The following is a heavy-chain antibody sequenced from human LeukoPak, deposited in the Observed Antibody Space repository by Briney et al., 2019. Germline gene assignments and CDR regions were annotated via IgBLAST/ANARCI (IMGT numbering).Heavy chain of an antibody. CDR1: GFTFSSYA. Sequence: PGGSLRLSCAASGFTFSSYAMSWVRQAPGKGLEWVSAISGSGGSTYYADSVKGRFTISRDNSKNTLYLQMNSLRAEDTAVYYCAKDRPRRYDSWSGYLLDYWGQGTLVTVSS. D-gene: IGHD3-3*01. CDR2: ISGSGGST. CDR3: AKDRPRRYDSWSGYLLDY. V-gene: IGHV3-23*01. J-gene: IGHJ4*02.